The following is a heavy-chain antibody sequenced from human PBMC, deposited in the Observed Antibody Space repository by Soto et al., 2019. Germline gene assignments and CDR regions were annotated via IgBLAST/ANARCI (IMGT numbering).Heavy chain of an antibody. J-gene: IGHJ4*02. D-gene: IGHD3-16*01. CDR2: IYPSGTI. V-gene: IGHV4-30-2*01. Sequence: SETLSLSCAVSGVSITTNGYSWSWIRQPPGKGLEWIGYIYPSGTIFYNPSLNSRVTISADTSNNQFSLKLTSVTAADTAVYFCATYTAFAKYYFDYWGRGTLVTVSS. CDR3: ATYTAFAKYYFDY. CDR1: GVSITTNGYS.